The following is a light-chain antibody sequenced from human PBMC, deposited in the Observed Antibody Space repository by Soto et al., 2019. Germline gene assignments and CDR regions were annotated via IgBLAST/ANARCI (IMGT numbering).Light chain of an antibody. CDR3: HQYGGSPPHS. J-gene: IGKJ2*03. CDR1: QSVRRNC. V-gene: IGKV3-20*01. CDR2: GAS. Sequence: IVLTQSPGTLSVSPGERATLSCRASQSVRRNCLAWYQQKPGQAPRLLIYGASNRATGIPDRFSGGGSGTDFTLTITRLEPEDFAGYYCHQYGGSPPHSFGQGTNLEIK.